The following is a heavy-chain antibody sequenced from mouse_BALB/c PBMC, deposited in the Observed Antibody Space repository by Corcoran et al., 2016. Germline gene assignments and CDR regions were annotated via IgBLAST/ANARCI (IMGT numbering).Heavy chain of an antibody. CDR1: GFNIKDTY. V-gene: IGHV14-3*02. CDR2: IDPANGNT. D-gene: IGHD4-1*01. J-gene: IGHJ1*01. CDR3: ANWDWYFDV. Sequence: EVQLQQSGAELVKPGASVKLSCTASGFNIKDTYMHWVKQRREQGLERLGRIDPANGNTKYDPKFQGKATITADTSSNTAYLQLSSLTSEDTAVYYCANWDWYFDVWGAGTTVTVSS.